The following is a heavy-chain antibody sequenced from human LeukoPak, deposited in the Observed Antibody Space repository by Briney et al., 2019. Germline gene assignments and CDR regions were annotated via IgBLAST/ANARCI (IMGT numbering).Heavy chain of an antibody. V-gene: IGHV3-23*01. CDR3: AKVAPEFYDFWTGSTHFDY. D-gene: IGHD3-3*01. CDR2: ISGSGDDT. Sequence: GGSLRLSCAVSGLTFSNYAMIWVRQTPGKGLEWVSAISGSGDDTYYADFVKGRFTISRDNTKNTMHLHMNSLRAEDTAVYFCAKVAPEFYDFWTGSTHFDYWGQGTLVTVSS. CDR1: GLTFSNYA. J-gene: IGHJ4*02.